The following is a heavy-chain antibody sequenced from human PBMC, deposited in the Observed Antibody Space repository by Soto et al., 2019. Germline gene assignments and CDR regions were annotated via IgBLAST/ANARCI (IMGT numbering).Heavy chain of an antibody. CDR1: GGSISSHY. CDR2: IYNSGST. CDR3: ARGGGSPDY. J-gene: IGHJ4*02. Sequence: ETLSLTCTVSGGSISSHYWSWIRQPPGMGLEYIGYIYNSGSTNYNPSLKSRVTISVDTSKNQFSLKLSSVTAADTAVYFCARGGGSPDYWGQGTLVTVSS. V-gene: IGHV4-59*11. D-gene: IGHD2-15*01.